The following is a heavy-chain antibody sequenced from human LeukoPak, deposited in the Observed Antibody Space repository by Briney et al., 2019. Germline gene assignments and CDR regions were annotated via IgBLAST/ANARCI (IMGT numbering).Heavy chain of an antibody. V-gene: IGHV4-34*01. J-gene: IGHJ3*02. CDR1: GGSFSGYY. CDR2: INHSGRT. D-gene: IGHD6-19*01. Sequence: ETLSLNCAVYGGSFSGYYWRWIRQPPGKGLEWIGEINHSGRTNYNTSLKSRVTISVDTSNNQFSLKLSSVTAADTAVYYCARVSSGSYLRGDDSFDIWGQGTMVTVSS. CDR3: ARVSSGSYLRGDDSFDI.